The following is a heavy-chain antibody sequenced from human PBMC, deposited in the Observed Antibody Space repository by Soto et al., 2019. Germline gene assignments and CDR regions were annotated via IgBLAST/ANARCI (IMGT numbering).Heavy chain of an antibody. D-gene: IGHD3-22*01. CDR2: IIPMFDTT. CDR3: ARRYSADSAGYYGPQFAP. Sequence: QVQLVQSGAEVKKPGSSVKVSCKASGGTFSSYAINWVRQAPGQGLEWMGGIIPMFDTTNYAQKFQGRVTITAAEATSTSYMELSSLRAAATAVYYCARRYSADSAGYYGPQFAPWGQGSPVTVSS. J-gene: IGHJ5*02. V-gene: IGHV1-69*01. CDR1: GGTFSSYA.